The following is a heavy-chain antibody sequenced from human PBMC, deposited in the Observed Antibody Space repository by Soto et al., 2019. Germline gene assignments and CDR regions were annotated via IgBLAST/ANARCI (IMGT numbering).Heavy chain of an antibody. CDR3: ARDGEQQQLVLPRY. Sequence: SETLSLTCTVSGGSISSGDYYWSWIRQPPGKGLEWIGYIYYSGSTYYNPSLKSRVTISVDTSKNQFSLKLSSVTAADTAVYYCARDGEQQQLVLPRYWGQGTLVTVSS. CDR1: GGSISSGDYY. CDR2: IYYSGST. V-gene: IGHV4-30-4*01. J-gene: IGHJ4*02. D-gene: IGHD6-13*01.